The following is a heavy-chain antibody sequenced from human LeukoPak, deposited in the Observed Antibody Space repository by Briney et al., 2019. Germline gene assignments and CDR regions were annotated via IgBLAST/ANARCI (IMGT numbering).Heavy chain of an antibody. D-gene: IGHD4-17*01. CDR2: SDPEDGET. CDR3: AASPYGDLNWFDP. J-gene: IGHJ5*02. CDR1: GYTLTELS. Sequence: GASVKASCKVSGYTLTELSMHWVRQAPGKGLEWMGGSDPEDGETIYAQKFQGRVTMTEDTSTDTAYMELSSLRSEDTAVYYCAASPYGDLNWFDPWGQGTLVTVSS. V-gene: IGHV1-24*01.